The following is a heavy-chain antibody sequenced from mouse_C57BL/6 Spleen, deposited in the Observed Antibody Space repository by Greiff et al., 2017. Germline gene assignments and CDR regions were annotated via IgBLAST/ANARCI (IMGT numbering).Heavy chain of an antibody. CDR3: ARAPMYYYGSSYWYFDV. V-gene: IGHV3-6*01. CDR1: GYSITSGYY. Sequence: EVKLLESGPGLVKPSQSLSLTCSVTGYSITSGYYWNWIRQFPGNKLEWMGYISYDGSNNYNPSLKNRISITRDTSKNQFFLKLNSVTTEDTATYYLARAPMYYYGSSYWYFDVWGTGTPVTVSS. J-gene: IGHJ1*03. CDR2: ISYDGSN. D-gene: IGHD1-1*01.